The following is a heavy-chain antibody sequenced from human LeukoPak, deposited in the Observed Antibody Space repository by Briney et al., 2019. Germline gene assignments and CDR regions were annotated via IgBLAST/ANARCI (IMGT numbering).Heavy chain of an antibody. J-gene: IGHJ5*02. CDR2: INPSGGST. CDR1: GYTFTLYY. CDR3: ARGYCSSTSCYAWFDP. D-gene: IGHD2-2*01. Sequence: ASVKVSCKASGYTFTLYYMHWVRQAPGQGLEWMGTINPSGGSTHYAQRFQGRVTMTRDTSTSTVDRELSSLRSEDTAVYYCARGYCSSTSCYAWFDPWGQGTLVTVSS. V-gene: IGHV1-46*01.